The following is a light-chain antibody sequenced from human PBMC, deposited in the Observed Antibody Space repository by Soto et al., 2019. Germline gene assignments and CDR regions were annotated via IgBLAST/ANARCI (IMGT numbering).Light chain of an antibody. Sequence: EIVLTQSPGTLSLSPGERATLSCRASHSVTSNYLAWYQQKPGQAPRLLIYAASGRASGIPDRFSGSGAGTDFILNISRREPEDFAVYYCQQYGSSPQTFGQGTRVDIK. V-gene: IGKV3-20*01. CDR3: QQYGSSPQT. CDR2: AAS. CDR1: HSVTSNY. J-gene: IGKJ1*01.